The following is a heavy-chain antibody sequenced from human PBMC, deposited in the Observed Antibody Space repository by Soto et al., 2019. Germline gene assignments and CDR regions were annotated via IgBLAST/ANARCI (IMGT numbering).Heavy chain of an antibody. CDR2: ITGGGDFM. J-gene: IGHJ5*02. V-gene: IGHV3-21*04. CDR3: ATNRYGSGSYIWWFDP. CDR1: GFTFSNFN. Sequence: EVQLVESGGGLVKPGGSLALSCAASGFTFSNFNINWVRQAPGKGLEWVSSITGGGDFMRYADSVRGRFAISRDNAKNLLYLQMNSLRAEDTAVYYCATNRYGSGSYIWWFDPWGQGTLVTVSS. D-gene: IGHD3-10*01.